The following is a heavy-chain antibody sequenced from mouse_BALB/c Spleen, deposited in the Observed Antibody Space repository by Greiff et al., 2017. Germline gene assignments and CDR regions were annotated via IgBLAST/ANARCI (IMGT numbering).Heavy chain of an antibody. D-gene: IGHD2-4*01. CDR1: GFTFSSYA. V-gene: IGHV5-6-5*01. CDR2: ISSGGST. J-gene: IGHJ3*01. CDR3: ARVDYSPFAY. Sequence: EVNVVESGGGLVKPGGSLKLSCAASGFTFSSYAMSWVRQTPEKRLEWVASISSGGSTYYPDSVKGRFTISRDNARNILYLQMSSLRSEDTAMYYCARVDYSPFAYWGQGTLVTVSA.